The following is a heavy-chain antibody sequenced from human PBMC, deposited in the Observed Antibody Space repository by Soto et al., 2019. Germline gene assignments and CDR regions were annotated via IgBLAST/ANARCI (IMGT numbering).Heavy chain of an antibody. CDR3: ARVRDIVATSWFDP. J-gene: IGHJ5*02. V-gene: IGHV4-61*01. D-gene: IGHD5-12*01. CDR2: IYYSGST. CDR1: GGSVSSGSYY. Sequence: SETLSLTCTVSGGSVSSGSYYWSWIRQPPGKGLEWIGYIYYSGSTNYNPSLKSRVTISVDTSKNQFSLKLSSVTAADTAVYYCARVRDIVATSWFDPWGQGTLVTVSS.